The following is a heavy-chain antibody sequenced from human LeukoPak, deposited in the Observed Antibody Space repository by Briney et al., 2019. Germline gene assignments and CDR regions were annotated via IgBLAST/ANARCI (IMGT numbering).Heavy chain of an antibody. V-gene: IGHV3-7*03. CDR1: GGSFSGYH. D-gene: IGHD2-2*01. Sequence: ETLSLTCAVYGGSFSGYHWSWVRQAPGKGLEWVANIKQDGSEKHYVDSVKGRFTVSRDNAKNSLYLQMSSLSAEDTAVYYCAKESLRVVPSATFDYWGQGTLVTVSS. CDR2: IKQDGSEK. J-gene: IGHJ4*02. CDR3: AKESLRVVPSATFDY.